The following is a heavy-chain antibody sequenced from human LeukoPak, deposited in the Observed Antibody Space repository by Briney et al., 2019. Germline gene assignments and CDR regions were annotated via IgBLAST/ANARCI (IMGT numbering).Heavy chain of an antibody. CDR1: GGSISSGDYY. Sequence: SQTLSLTCTVSGGSISSGDYYWSWIRQPPGKGLEWIGYIYYSGSTNYNPSLKSRVTISVDTSKNQFSLKLSSVTAADTAVYYCAREVPGYSYGYYYYYMDVWGKGTTVTVSS. D-gene: IGHD5-18*01. J-gene: IGHJ6*03. V-gene: IGHV4-61*08. CDR2: IYYSGST. CDR3: AREVPGYSYGYYYYYMDV.